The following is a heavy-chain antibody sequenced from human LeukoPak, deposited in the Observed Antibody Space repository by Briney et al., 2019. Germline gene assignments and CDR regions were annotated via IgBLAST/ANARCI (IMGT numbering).Heavy chain of an antibody. CDR2: ICYGGST. J-gene: IGHJ4*02. Sequence: PSETLSLTCTVSGDSISSYNHYWGWIRQPPRKGLEWLGSICYGGSTHDNPSLKSRVTITVDTSKNQFSLRVTSATAADTAVYYCARMMYGNGWNRYYFDYWGQGTLVTVSS. V-gene: IGHV4-39*01. CDR1: GDSISSYNHY. D-gene: IGHD6-19*01. CDR3: ARMMYGNGWNRYYFDY.